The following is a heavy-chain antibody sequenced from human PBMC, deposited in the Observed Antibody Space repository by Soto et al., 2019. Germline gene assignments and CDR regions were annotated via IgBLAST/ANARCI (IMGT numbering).Heavy chain of an antibody. J-gene: IGHJ6*03. CDR2: INHSGST. D-gene: IGHD4-4*01. CDR3: ARGEGSNYYYYMDV. V-gene: IGHV4-34*01. CDR1: GGSFSGYY. Sequence: SETLSLTCAVYGGSFSGYYWSWIRQPPGKGLEWIGEINHSGSTNYNPSLKSRVTISVDTSKNQFSLKLSSVTAADTAVYYCARGEGSNYYYYMDVWGKGTTVTVSS.